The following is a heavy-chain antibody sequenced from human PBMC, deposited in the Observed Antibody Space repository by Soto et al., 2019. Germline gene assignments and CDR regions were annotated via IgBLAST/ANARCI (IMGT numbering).Heavy chain of an antibody. J-gene: IGHJ6*02. CDR2: IDWDDDK. D-gene: IGHD3-3*01. Sequence: EACPPLVNPTQTLTLTCTVSVFSLSTSGMCVSWIRQPPGKALEWLSLIDWDDDKYYSTSLKTRLTISKDNSKNQVLFTMTNMETVDKATYYWARSMGTDFSMAVWGQGTTVTVSS. V-gene: IGHV2-70*01. CDR3: ARSMGTDFSMAV. CDR1: VFSLSTSGMC.